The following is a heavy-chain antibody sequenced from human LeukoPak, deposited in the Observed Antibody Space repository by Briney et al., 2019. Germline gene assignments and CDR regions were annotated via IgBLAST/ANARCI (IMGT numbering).Heavy chain of an antibody. D-gene: IGHD3-22*01. Sequence: ASVKVSCKASGHTFSNYGFSWVRQAPGQGLEWMGWINANSGNTDYAQNFQGRVTLTTDTSTNVAYMELRSLTSDDTAVYYCARDVGVTRFDPWGQGTLVTVSS. CDR1: GHTFSNYG. V-gene: IGHV1-18*01. CDR2: INANSGNT. CDR3: ARDVGVTRFDP. J-gene: IGHJ5*02.